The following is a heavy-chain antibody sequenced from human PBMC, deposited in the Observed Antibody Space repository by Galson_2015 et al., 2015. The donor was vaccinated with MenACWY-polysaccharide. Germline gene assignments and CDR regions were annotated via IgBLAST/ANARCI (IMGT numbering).Heavy chain of an antibody. CDR2: VSGSGSTT. Sequence: SLRLSCAASGFTFSNYALSWVRQAPGKGLDWVSAVSGSGSTTSYAASVKGRFPISRDTSKNTLYLQMSRLRAEDTAVYYCAKRAPMVTALFYGMDVWGQGTTVTVSS. V-gene: IGHV3-23*01. D-gene: IGHD4/OR15-4a*01. CDR1: GFTFSNYA. CDR3: AKRAPMVTALFYGMDV. J-gene: IGHJ6*02.